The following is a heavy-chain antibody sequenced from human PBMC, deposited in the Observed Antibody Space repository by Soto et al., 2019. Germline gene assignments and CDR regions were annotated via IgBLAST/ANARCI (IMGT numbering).Heavy chain of an antibody. Sequence: GGSLRLSCAASGFTFSSYAMRWVRQAPVKGLEWVSAISGSGANTYYADSVKGRFTISRDNSKNTLYLQMNSLRAEDTAVYYCAKIPPGYSYGYFYFDYWGQGTLVTVSS. CDR3: AKIPPGYSYGYFYFDY. CDR1: GFTFSSYA. J-gene: IGHJ4*02. D-gene: IGHD5-18*01. V-gene: IGHV3-23*01. CDR2: ISGSGANT.